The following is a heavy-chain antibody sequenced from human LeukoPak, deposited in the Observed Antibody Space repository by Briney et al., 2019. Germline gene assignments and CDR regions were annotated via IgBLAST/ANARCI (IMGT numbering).Heavy chain of an antibody. CDR1: GFTFSDYS. Sequence: GGSLRLSCAVSGFTFSDYSMNWVRQAPVKGLEWVSFITPSGTKYYADSVKGRFTISRDNAKNSLYLQMNSLRAEDTAVYYCAREAGDSFWSGFKFDYWGQGSLVTVSS. V-gene: IGHV3-69-1*01. CDR3: AREAGDSFWSGFKFDY. D-gene: IGHD3-3*01. CDR2: ITPSGTK. J-gene: IGHJ4*02.